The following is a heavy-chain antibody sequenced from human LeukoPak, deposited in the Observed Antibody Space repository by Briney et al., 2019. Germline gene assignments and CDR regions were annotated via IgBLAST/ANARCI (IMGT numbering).Heavy chain of an antibody. J-gene: IGHJ4*02. CDR1: GFTFNAYH. V-gene: IGHV3-11*01. D-gene: IGHD1-26*01. CDR2: ITSTGSNI. Sequence: GGSLLLSCIASGFTFNAYHMSWIRQAPGKGLEWVSYITSTGSNIYYADSVKGRFTISRDNAKNSLYLQMNSLRADDTAVYFCARDSYASGSDYWGQGTLVTVSS. CDR3: ARDSYASGSDY.